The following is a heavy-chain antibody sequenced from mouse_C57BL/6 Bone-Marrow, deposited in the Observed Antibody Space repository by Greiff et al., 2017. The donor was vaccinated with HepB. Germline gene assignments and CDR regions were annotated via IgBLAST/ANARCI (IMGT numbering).Heavy chain of an antibody. V-gene: IGHV10-1*01. CDR2: IRSKSNNYAT. Sequence: EVKLVESGGGLVQPKGSLKLSCAASGFSFNTYAMNWVRQAPGKGLEWVARIRSKSNNYATYYADSVKDRFTITRNDSESMLYLQMNNLKTEDTAVYYGVEQGPPTWFAYWGQGTLVTVSA. CDR1: GFSFNTYA. CDR3: VEQGPPTWFAY. D-gene: IGHD3-3*01. J-gene: IGHJ3*01.